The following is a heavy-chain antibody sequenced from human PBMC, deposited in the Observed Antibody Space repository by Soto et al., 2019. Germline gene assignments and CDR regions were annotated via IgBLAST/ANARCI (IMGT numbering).Heavy chain of an antibody. V-gene: IGHV1-69*01. D-gene: IGHD5-18*01. Sequence: QVQLVQSGAEVKKPGSSVKVSCKASGGTFSSYAISWVRQAPGQGLEWMGGIIPIFSTANYAQKFQGRVTITADESASTAYMEMSSLRYDDTAVYYCARDRRRYSYGYYYYYEMDVLGQGTTVTVS. CDR3: ARDRRRYSYGYYYYYEMDV. CDR1: GGTFSSYA. CDR2: IIPIFSTA. J-gene: IGHJ6*02.